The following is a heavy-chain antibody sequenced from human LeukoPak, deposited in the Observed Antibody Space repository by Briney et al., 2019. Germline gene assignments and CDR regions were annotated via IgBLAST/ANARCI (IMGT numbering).Heavy chain of an antibody. J-gene: IGHJ4*02. Sequence: PGGSLRLSCAASGFTFDDCGMSWVRQAPGKGLEWVSGINWNGGSTGYADSVKGRFTISRDNAKNSLYLQMNSLRAEDTALYYCARHPGGFGEFIFDYWGQGTLVTVSS. CDR1: GFTFDDCG. V-gene: IGHV3-20*04. D-gene: IGHD3-10*01. CDR2: INWNGGST. CDR3: ARHPGGFGEFIFDY.